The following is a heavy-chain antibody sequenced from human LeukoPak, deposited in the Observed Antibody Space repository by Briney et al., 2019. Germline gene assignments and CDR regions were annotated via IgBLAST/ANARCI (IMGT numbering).Heavy chain of an antibody. J-gene: IGHJ4*02. CDR3: AKDGGGNWGSFGH. CDR1: GFTLRSYA. CDR2: IDGSGDSI. Sequence: PGGSLRPSFAASGFTLRSYAMSWVRQAPGKGLEWFSAIDGSGDSIYYADSVKGRFTISRDNSKNTVYLQMNSLRAEDTAVYYCAKDGGGNWGSFGHWGQGTLVTVSS. D-gene: IGHD7-27*01. V-gene: IGHV3-23*01.